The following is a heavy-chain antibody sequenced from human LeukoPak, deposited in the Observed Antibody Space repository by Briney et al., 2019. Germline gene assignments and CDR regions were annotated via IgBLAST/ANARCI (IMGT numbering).Heavy chain of an antibody. Sequence: PSETLSLTCTVSDDSITMYYWTWIRQPPGKGLEWIGYVDHTGSTKFNPSLNGRVSISRDTSKNLFSLRLRSVTAADTAVYFCARGRVSSSTWYSTYYYYFYMDVWGKGTTVTVSS. D-gene: IGHD4-11*01. CDR3: ARGRVSSSTWYSTYYYYFYMDV. CDR1: DDSITMYY. J-gene: IGHJ6*03. V-gene: IGHV4-59*01. CDR2: VDHTGST.